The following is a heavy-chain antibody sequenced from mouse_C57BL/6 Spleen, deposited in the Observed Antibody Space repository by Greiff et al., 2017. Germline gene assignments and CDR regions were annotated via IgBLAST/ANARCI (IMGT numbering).Heavy chain of an antibody. D-gene: IGHD2-1*01. J-gene: IGHJ2*01. CDR3: ARYIRGNYLDY. CDR1: GFTFTDYY. CDR2: IRNKANGYTT. Sequence: EVNVVESGGGLVQPGGSLSLSCAASGFTFTDYYMSWVRQPPGKALEWLGFIRNKANGYTTEYSASVKGRFTISRDNSQSILYLQMNALRAEDSATYYCARYIRGNYLDYWGQGTTLTVSS. V-gene: IGHV7-3*01.